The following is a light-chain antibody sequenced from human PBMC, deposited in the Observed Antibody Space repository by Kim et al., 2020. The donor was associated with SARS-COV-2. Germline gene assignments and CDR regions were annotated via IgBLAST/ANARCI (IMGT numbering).Light chain of an antibody. CDR1: QTISRY. V-gene: IGKV1-39*01. J-gene: IGKJ2*01. Sequence: SVGDRVTITCRASQTISRYLNWYQQRPGTAPKLLIYAASDLESGVPSRFIGVGSGTDFTITIASLQPEDFATYYCQQSFDAHMYTFGQGTKVDIK. CDR2: AAS. CDR3: QQSFDAHMYT.